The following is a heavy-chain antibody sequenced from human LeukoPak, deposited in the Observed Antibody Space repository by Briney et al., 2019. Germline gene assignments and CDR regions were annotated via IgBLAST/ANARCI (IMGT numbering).Heavy chain of an antibody. CDR3: ARHGSGSYFDY. CDR1: GFTFSSYE. D-gene: IGHD3-10*01. J-gene: IGHJ4*02. V-gene: IGHV3-48*03. Sequence: PGGSLRLSCAASGFTFSSYEMNRVRQAPGKGLEWVSYISSSGSTIYYADSVKGRFTISRDNAKNSLYLQMNSLRAEDTAVYYCARHGSGSYFDYWGQGTLVTVSS. CDR2: ISSSGSTI.